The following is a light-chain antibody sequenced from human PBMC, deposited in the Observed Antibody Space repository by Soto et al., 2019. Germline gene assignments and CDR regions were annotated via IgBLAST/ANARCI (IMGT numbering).Light chain of an antibody. CDR3: QSYDSSLSGWV. CDR1: SSNIGAGYG. J-gene: IGLJ7*01. Sequence: QSVLAQPPSVSGAPGRRVTISCTGSSSNIGAGYGVHWYQQLPGTAPKLLIYGNSNRPSGVPDRFSGSKSGTSASLAITGLQAEDEADYHCQSYDSSLSGWVFGGGTQLTVL. CDR2: GNS. V-gene: IGLV1-40*01.